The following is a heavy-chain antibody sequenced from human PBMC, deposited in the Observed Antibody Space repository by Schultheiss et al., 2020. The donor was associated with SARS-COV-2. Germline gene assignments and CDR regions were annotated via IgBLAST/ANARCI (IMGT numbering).Heavy chain of an antibody. V-gene: IGHV3-53*01. Sequence: GGSLRLSCAASGFTVSSNYMSWVRQAPGKGLEWVSVISGSGGSTYYADSVKGRFTISRENAKNSLYLQMNSLRAEDTAVYYCARDPYCSSTSCLEKLFDYWGQGTLVTVSS. CDR1: GFTVSSNY. J-gene: IGHJ4*02. CDR3: ARDPYCSSTSCLEKLFDY. D-gene: IGHD2-2*01. CDR2: ISGSGGST.